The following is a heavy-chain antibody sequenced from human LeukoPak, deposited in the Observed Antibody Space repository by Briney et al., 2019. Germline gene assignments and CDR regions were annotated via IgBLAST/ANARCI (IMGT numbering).Heavy chain of an antibody. V-gene: IGHV1-8*01. CDR3: ARGGITMVRGVILKKGWFDP. CDR2: MNPNSGNT. CDR1: GYTFTSYD. J-gene: IGHJ5*02. Sequence: ASVKVSCKASGYTFTSYDINWVRQATGQGLEWMGWMNPNSGNTGYAQKFQGRVTMTRNTSISTAYMELSSLRSEDTAVYYCARGGITMVRGVILKKGWFDPWGQGTLVTVPS. D-gene: IGHD3-10*01.